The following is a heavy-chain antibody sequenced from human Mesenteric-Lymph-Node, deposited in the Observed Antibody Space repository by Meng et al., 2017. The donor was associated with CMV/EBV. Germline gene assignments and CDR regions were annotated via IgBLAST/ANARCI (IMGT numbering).Heavy chain of an antibody. V-gene: IGHV3-30-3*01. D-gene: IGHD2-15*01. CDR2: ISYDGSNK. Sequence: LSLTCAVYGGSFSGYYWSWIRQPPGKGLEWVAIISYDGSNKDYADSVKGRFTISRDNSKNTLYLQMNTLRAEDTAVYYCARDIVVVFDYWGQGTLVTVSS. CDR3: ARDIVVVFDY. J-gene: IGHJ4*02. CDR1: GGSFSGYY.